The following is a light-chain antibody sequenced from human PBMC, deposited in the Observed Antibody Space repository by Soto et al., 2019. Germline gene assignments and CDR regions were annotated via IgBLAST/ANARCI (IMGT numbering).Light chain of an antibody. J-gene: IGLJ2*01. V-gene: IGLV2-14*01. CDR3: SSYTSSSTLGV. CDR2: DVS. CDR1: SSDVGGYNY. Sequence: QSVRTQPASGSGAPGQAITISCTGTSSDVGGYNYVSWYQQHPGKAPKLMIYDVSNRPSGVSNRFSGSKSGNTASLTISGLQAEDEADYYCSSYTSSSTLGVFGGGTKVTVL.